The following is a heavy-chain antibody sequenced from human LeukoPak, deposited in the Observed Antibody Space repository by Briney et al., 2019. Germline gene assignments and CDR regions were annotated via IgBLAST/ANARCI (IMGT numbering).Heavy chain of an antibody. D-gene: IGHD6-13*01. CDR3: ARTLAAAGTDY. J-gene: IGHJ4*02. CDR1: GYTFTIYY. V-gene: IGHV1-46*01. Sequence: ASVKVSCKASGYTFTIYYIHWVRQAPGQGLEWMGRVNPSGGSTSYAQNLQDRVTMTRDTSTTTAYMELSRLRSEDTAVYYCARTLAAAGTDYWGQGTLVTVSS. CDR2: VNPSGGST.